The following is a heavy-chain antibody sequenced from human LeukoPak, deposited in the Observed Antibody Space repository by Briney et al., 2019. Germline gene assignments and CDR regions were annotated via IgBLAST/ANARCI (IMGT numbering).Heavy chain of an antibody. J-gene: IGHJ3*02. V-gene: IGHV4-34*01. CDR3: ARASGSGSYYGRSGAFDI. Sequence: PSETLSLTCAVYGGSFSGYYWSWIRQPPGKGLEWIGEINHSGSTNYNPSLKSRVTISVDTSKNQFSLKLSSVTAADTAVYYCARASGSGSYYGRSGAFDIWGQGTMVTVSS. CDR2: INHSGST. CDR1: GGSFSGYY. D-gene: IGHD3-10*01.